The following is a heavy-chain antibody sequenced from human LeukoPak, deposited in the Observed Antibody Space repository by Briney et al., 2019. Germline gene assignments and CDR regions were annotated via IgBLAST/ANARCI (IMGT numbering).Heavy chain of an antibody. CDR2: ISGSGGSA. CDR1: RFTFSSYA. D-gene: IGHD6-19*01. J-gene: IGHJ4*02. Sequence: PGGSLRLSCAASRFTFSSYAMSWVRQAPGKGLEWVSAISGSGGSAYYADSVKGRFTISRDNSKNTLYLQMNSLRAQDTAVYYCAKLSSGWYYFDYWGQGTLVTVSS. V-gene: IGHV3-23*01. CDR3: AKLSSGWYYFDY.